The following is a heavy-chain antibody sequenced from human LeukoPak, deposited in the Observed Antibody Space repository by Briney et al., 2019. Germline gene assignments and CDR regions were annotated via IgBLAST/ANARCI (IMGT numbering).Heavy chain of an antibody. CDR2: ISYDGSNK. Sequence: GGSLRLSCAASGFTFSSYAMHWVRQAPGKGLEWVAVISYDGSNKYYADSVKGRFTISRDNSKNTLYLQMNSLRAEDTAVYYCAKENRLETLRSYGMDVWGKGTTVTVSS. CDR1: GFTFSSYA. V-gene: IGHV3-30*04. CDR3: AKENRLETLRSYGMDV. D-gene: IGHD5-12*01. J-gene: IGHJ6*04.